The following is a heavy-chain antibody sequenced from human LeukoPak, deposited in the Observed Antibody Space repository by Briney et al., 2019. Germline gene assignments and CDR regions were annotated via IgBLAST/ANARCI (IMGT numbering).Heavy chain of an antibody. CDR3: SKEVENTSGWYSHFDY. D-gene: IGHD6-19*01. V-gene: IGHV3-21*01. Sequence: GGSLRLSCAASGFTFSSCSMNWVRQAPGKGLEWVSSISTSSSYIYYADSVKGRFTISRDNAKNSLYLQMNSLRAEDTAVYYCSKEVENTSGWYSHFDYWGQGTLVTVSS. J-gene: IGHJ4*02. CDR1: GFTFSSCS. CDR2: ISTSSSYI.